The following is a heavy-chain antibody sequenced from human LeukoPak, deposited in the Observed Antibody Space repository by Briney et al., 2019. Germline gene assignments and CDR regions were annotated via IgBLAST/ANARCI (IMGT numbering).Heavy chain of an antibody. J-gene: IGHJ4*02. V-gene: IGHV5-51*01. Sequence: GESLKISCTGSGYNFTNYWIGWVRQMPGKGLEWMGIIYPGDSDTRYSPSFQGQVTIAADKSITTAYLQWSSLRASDTAMYYCARRTGYSSGWDTFEYWGQGTLVTVSS. CDR1: GYNFTNYW. CDR2: IYPGDSDT. CDR3: ARRTGYSSGWDTFEY. D-gene: IGHD6-19*01.